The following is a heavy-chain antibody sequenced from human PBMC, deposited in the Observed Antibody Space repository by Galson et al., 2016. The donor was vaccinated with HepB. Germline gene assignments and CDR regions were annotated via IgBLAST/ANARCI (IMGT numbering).Heavy chain of an antibody. V-gene: IGHV4-4*02. Sequence: ETLSLTCAVSGGSITSSHWWAWVRQPPGKGLEWIGHIFHGGTTYYSPSMKRRVTMSEDKSKNQFSLKLTSVPAADTAVYYCARDYYDSRGYYYSNYYYYGMDVWGQGTTVTVSS. D-gene: IGHD3-22*01. J-gene: IGHJ6*02. CDR1: GGSITSSHW. CDR2: IFHGGTT. CDR3: ARDYYDSRGYYYSNYYYYGMDV.